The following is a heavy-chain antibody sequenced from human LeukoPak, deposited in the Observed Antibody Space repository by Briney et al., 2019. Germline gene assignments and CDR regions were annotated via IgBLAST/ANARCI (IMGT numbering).Heavy chain of an antibody. D-gene: IGHD3-3*01. Sequence: PSETLSLTCAAYGGSFSGYYWSWIRQPPGKGLEWIGEINHSGSTNYNPSLKSRVTISVDTSKNQFSLKLSSVTAADTAVYYCARRRITIFGVVTPWDYWGQGTLVTVSS. CDR2: INHSGST. V-gene: IGHV4-34*01. CDR3: ARRRITIFGVVTPWDY. J-gene: IGHJ4*02. CDR1: GGSFSGYY.